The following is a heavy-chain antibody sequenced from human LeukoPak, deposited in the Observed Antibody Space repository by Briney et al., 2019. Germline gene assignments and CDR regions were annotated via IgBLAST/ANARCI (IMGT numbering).Heavy chain of an antibody. J-gene: IGHJ4*02. Sequence: SETLSLTCAVYGRSFSGYYWSWIRQPPGKGLEWIGEINHSGSTNYNPSLKSRVTISVDTSKNQFSLKLSSVTAADTAVYYCASRPYYYDSSGYYLDYWGQGTLVTVSS. CDR3: ASRPYYYDSSGYYLDY. CDR1: GRSFSGYY. V-gene: IGHV4-34*01. CDR2: INHSGST. D-gene: IGHD3-22*01.